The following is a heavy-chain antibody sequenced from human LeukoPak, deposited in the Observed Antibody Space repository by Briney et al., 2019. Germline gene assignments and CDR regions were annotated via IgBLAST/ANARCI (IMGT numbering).Heavy chain of an antibody. J-gene: IGHJ6*02. Sequence: SETLSLTCAVYGGSFSGYYWSWNRQPPGKGLEWIGEINHSGSTNYNPSLKSRVTISVDTSKNQFSLKLSSVTAADTAVYYCARGPRYYDILTGFHPYYYYGMDVWGQGTTVTVSS. CDR3: ARGPRYYDILTGFHPYYYYGMDV. V-gene: IGHV4-34*01. CDR1: GGSFSGYY. CDR2: INHSGST. D-gene: IGHD3-9*01.